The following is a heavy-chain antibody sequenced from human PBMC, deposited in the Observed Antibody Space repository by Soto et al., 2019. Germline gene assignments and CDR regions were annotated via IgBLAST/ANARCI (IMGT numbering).Heavy chain of an antibody. CDR1: GGSISSYY. V-gene: IGHV4-59*01. CDR2: IYYSVST. D-gene: IGHD3-10*01. J-gene: IGHJ4*02. Sequence: PSETLSLTCTVSGGSISSYYWSWIRQPPGKGLEWIGYIYYSVSTNYNPSLKSRVTISVDTSKNQFSLKLSSVTAADTAVYYCARDHLSRFGDFDYWGQGTLVTFSS. CDR3: ARDHLSRFGDFDY.